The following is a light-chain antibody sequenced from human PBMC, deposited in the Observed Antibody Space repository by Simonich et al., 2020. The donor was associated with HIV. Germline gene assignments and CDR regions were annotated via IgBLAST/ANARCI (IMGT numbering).Light chain of an antibody. J-gene: IGKJ1*01. CDR2: DAS. Sequence: DIQMTQSPSSLSASVGDRVTITCPTSQDISNYLNWYQQKPGKAPKLLIYDASNLETGVPSRFSGSGSGTDFTFTISSLQPEDFAVYYCHQYNNWLTFGQGTKVEI. CDR1: QDISNY. V-gene: IGKV1-33*01. CDR3: HQYNNWLT.